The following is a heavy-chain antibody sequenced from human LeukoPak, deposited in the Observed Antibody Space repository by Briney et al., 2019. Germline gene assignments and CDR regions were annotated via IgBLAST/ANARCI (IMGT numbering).Heavy chain of an antibody. CDR3: ARGDDNWNDLDAFDI. CDR2: ISSSSSTI. D-gene: IGHD1-1*01. V-gene: IGHV3-48*01. CDR1: GFTFSSYS. Sequence: GGSLRLSCAASGFTFSSYSMNWVRQAPGKGLEWVSYISSSSSTIYYADSVKGRFTTSRDNAKNSLYLQMNSLRAEDTAVYYCARGDDNWNDLDAFDIWGQGTMVTVSS. J-gene: IGHJ3*02.